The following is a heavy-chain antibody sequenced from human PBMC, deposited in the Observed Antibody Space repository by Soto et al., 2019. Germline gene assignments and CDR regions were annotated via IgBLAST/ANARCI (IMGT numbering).Heavy chain of an antibody. CDR2: IILALGTP. CDR3: GRYCTNTKCRGGYYLDL. CDR1: GGSFTNYA. Sequence: QVLLVQSGAEMKQPGSSVSVSCKASGGSFTNYAFTWVRQAPGQGPEWLGGIILALGTPHYSQRFQGRLTITADESSSTVYMELGSLRLDDTAVYYCGRYCTNTKCRGGYYLDLWGQGTLLTVSS. V-gene: IGHV1-69*01. J-gene: IGHJ5*02. D-gene: IGHD2-8*01.